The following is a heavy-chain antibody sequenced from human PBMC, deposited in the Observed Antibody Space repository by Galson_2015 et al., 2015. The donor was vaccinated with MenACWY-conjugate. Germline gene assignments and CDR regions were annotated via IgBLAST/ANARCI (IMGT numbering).Heavy chain of an antibody. CDR3: ARHPPGGRGMDV. Sequence: QSGAAVKQPGESLTISCKGSGYYFTSYWIAWVRQIPGKGLEWMGLISPGDSNTRYSPSFQGQVTISADKSISTAYLQWSSLKASDTAMYYCARHPPGGRGMDVWGQGTTVTVSS. J-gene: IGHJ6*02. D-gene: IGHD1-26*01. V-gene: IGHV5-51*01. CDR2: ISPGDSNT. CDR1: GYYFTSYW.